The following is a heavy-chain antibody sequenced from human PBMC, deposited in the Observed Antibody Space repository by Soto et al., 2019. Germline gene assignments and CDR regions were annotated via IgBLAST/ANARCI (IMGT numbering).Heavy chain of an antibody. D-gene: IGHD6-13*01. Sequence: QVQLQESGPGLVKPSETLSLTCTVAGGSISRYYWSWIRQPPGKGLEWIGYIYYSGSTNYNPSLLIRVTISVDTSKNQFSLNLSYVSAAATAVSYSASHLGQQPVLFDYWGQGTLVTVSS. CDR1: GGSISRYY. J-gene: IGHJ4*02. CDR2: IYYSGST. V-gene: IGHV4-59*08. CDR3: ASHLGQQPVLFDY.